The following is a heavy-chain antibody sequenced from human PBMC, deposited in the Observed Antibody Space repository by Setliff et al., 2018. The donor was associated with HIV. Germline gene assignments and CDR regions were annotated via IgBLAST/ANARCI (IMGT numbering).Heavy chain of an antibody. Sequence: GASVKVSCKVSGDTFRNYALNWVRQAPGQGLEWMGGIIPPVGAAVYAQNFQGRVTITADESTSTAHMELRTLRSEDTAIYYCASPNVGCSGGTCYSGSAFDYWGQGSPVTVSS. CDR3: ASPNVGCSGGTCYSGSAFDY. CDR1: GDTFRNYA. V-gene: IGHV1-69*13. CDR2: IIPPVGAA. J-gene: IGHJ4*02. D-gene: IGHD2-15*01.